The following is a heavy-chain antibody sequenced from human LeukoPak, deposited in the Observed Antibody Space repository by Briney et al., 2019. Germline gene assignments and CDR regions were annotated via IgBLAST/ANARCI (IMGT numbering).Heavy chain of an antibody. J-gene: IGHJ4*02. V-gene: IGHV4-4*07. D-gene: IGHD1-26*01. CDR2: IYTSGST. Sequence: SETLSLTCTVSAGSINSYYWSWIRRPAGKGLEWIGRIYTSGSTNYNPSLKSQVTISIDKSRNQFSLKLNSVTAADTSVYYCATGTVGTSAHVYWGQGTLVTVSS. CDR3: ATGTVGTSAHVY. CDR1: AGSINSYY.